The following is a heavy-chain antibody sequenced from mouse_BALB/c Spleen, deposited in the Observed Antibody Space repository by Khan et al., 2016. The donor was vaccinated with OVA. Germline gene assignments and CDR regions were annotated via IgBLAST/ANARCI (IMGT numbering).Heavy chain of an antibody. J-gene: IGHJ3*01. CDR3: TRHGYVAWFAY. CDR1: GYSFTSYY. V-gene: IGHV1S135*01. D-gene: IGHD2-2*01. Sequence: VQLKESGPELMKPGASVKISCKASGYSFTSYYIHWVKQSHGKSLEWIGYVDHFNGGTSYNQKFKGKATLTVDKSSSKAYMHLSSLTSEDSAVYYCTRHGYVAWFAYWGQGTLVTVSA. CDR2: VDHFNGGT.